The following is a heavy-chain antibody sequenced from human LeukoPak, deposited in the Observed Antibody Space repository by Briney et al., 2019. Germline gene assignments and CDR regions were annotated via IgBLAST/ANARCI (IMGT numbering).Heavy chain of an antibody. CDR2: VNSDGSST. CDR3: ARDQNGPDY. J-gene: IGHJ4*02. V-gene: IGHV3-74*01. CDR1: GFTFSSYG. Sequence: PGGSLRLSCAASGFTFSSYGMHWVRQAPGKGLVWVSRVNSDGSSTSYADSVKGRFTISRDNAKNTLSLQMNSLRADDTAVYYCARDQNGPDYWGQGTLVTVSS.